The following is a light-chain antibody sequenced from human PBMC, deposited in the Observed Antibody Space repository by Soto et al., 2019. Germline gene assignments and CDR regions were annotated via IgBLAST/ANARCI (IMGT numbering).Light chain of an antibody. CDR1: QTIGRTY. CDR2: GTS. J-gene: IGKJ4*01. CDR3: QQYASSPLLT. V-gene: IGKV3-20*01. Sequence: EIVLTQSPGTLSLYTGETATLSCRASQTIGRTYLAWYQQKPGQAPRLLIFGTSSRATGIPDRFSGSGSGTDFTLSISRLEPEDFAVYYCQQYASSPLLTFGGGTKVDIK.